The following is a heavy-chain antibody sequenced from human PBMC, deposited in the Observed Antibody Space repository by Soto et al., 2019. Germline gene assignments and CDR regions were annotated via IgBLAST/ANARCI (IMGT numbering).Heavy chain of an antibody. CDR3: ARKPDVATAKVGGGYVFDV. J-gene: IGHJ3*01. D-gene: IGHD3-16*01. CDR1: SGSIFTTNW. V-gene: IGHV4-4*02. CDR2: IYHSGSP. Sequence: QVQLQESGPGLVKPSGTLSLTCAASSGSIFTTNWWSWVRQSPGRGLQWIGDIYHSGSPKYNPSLKSRVIISIDKPKDRFFLNLTSVTAADTAVYYGARKPDVATAKVGGGYVFDVWGQGTMVTVSS.